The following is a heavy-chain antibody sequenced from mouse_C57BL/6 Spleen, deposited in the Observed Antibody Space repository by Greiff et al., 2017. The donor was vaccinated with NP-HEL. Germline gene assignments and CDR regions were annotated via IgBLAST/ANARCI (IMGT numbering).Heavy chain of an antibody. Sequence: EVHLVESGGGLVKPGGSLKLSCAASGFTFSDYGMHWVRQAPEKGLEWVAYISSGSSPIYYADTVKGRFTISRDNAKNTLFLQMTSLRSEDTAMYYCARDRGRWYFDVWGTGTTVTVSS. CDR3: ARDRGRWYFDV. CDR1: GFTFSDYG. V-gene: IGHV5-17*01. CDR2: ISSGSSPI. D-gene: IGHD1-1*01. J-gene: IGHJ1*03.